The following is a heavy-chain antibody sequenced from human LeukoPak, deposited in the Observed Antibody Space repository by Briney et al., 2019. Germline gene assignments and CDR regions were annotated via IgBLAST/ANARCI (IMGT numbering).Heavy chain of an antibody. CDR3: AMGFWYEEYFQH. V-gene: IGHV4-59*02. Sequence: SETLSLTCTVSGASVSSYYWSWIRQPPGKGLEWVGYIYYSGSTNYNPSLKSRITISVDTSKNQFSLRLSSVTAADTAVYFCAMGFWYEEYFQHWGQGSLVIVSS. D-gene: IGHD6-13*01. CDR1: GASVSSYY. CDR2: IYYSGST. J-gene: IGHJ1*01.